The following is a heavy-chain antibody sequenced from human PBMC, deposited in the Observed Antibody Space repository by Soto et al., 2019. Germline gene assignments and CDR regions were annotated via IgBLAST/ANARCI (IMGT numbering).Heavy chain of an antibody. J-gene: IGHJ4*02. V-gene: IGHV1-18*01. CDR3: ALGQIRFLEWAYYYFDY. CDR1: GYTFTSYG. Sequence: ASVKVSCKASGYTFTSYGISWVRQAPGQGLEWMGWISAYNSNTNYAQKLQGRVTMTTDTSTSTAYMELRSLRSDDTAVYYCALGQIRFLEWAYYYFDYWGQGTLVTVSS. CDR2: ISAYNSNT. D-gene: IGHD3-3*01.